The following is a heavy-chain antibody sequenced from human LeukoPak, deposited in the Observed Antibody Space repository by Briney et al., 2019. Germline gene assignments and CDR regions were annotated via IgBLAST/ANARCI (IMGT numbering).Heavy chain of an antibody. CDR1: GFTFKNYA. Sequence: GGSLRLSCVVSGFTFKNYAMHWVRQAPGKGLEWVSVISYDGNNKYYTASVKGRFTISRDNSKNTLYLQMNSLRAEDTAVYYCAKDGGIAVAGTADYWGQGTLVTVSS. CDR3: AKDGGIAVAGTADY. CDR2: ISYDGNNK. D-gene: IGHD6-19*01. V-gene: IGHV3-30-3*01. J-gene: IGHJ4*02.